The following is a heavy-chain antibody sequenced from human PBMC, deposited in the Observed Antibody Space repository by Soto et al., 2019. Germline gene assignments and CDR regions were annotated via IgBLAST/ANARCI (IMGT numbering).Heavy chain of an antibody. CDR1: GYTFDSYG. CDR2: ISTYTGNT. D-gene: IGHD3-10*01. J-gene: IGHJ4*02. CDR3: VTVVSVVSGSFGGF. Sequence: QVQLVQSGPELKKPGAAVRVSCKASGYTFDSYGLSWVRQAPGQGLEWMGWISTYTGNTDYPQRFQGRVTMDTDTPASTAYWDLWGLPSDSGAVSYGVTVVSVVSGSFGGFWAKETLSTVSS. V-gene: IGHV1-18*01.